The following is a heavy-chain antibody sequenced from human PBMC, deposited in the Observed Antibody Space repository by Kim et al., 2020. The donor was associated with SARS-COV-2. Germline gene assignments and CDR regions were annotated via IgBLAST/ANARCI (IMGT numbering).Heavy chain of an antibody. CDR2: IYYSGST. V-gene: IGHV4-39*07. CDR3: TRDDTWYDSSGLFPT. Sequence: SETLSLTCNVSGGSVSNPSYYWGWVRQPPGKGLEWIGNIYYSGSTYYNPSLKSRVTILLDTSKDQFSLKLRFVTAADTAIYYCTRDDTWYDSSGLFPTWGQGTLVTVSS. D-gene: IGHD3-22*01. J-gene: IGHJ5*02. CDR1: GGSVSNPSYY.